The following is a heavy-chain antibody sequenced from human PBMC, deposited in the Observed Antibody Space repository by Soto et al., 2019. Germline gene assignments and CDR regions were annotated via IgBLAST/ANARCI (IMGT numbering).Heavy chain of an antibody. D-gene: IGHD3-10*01. V-gene: IGHV3-72*01. CDR1: GFTFRDHY. CDR2: SRNKDHSYST. J-gene: IGHJ4*02. CDR3: VRGYRGFDK. Sequence: EVQLVESGGGLVQPGGSLRLSCAVSGFTFRDHYMDWVRQAPGEGLEWVGRSRNKDHSYSTEYAASVRGRFTISRDDSEDSLFLHMNSLKAEDTAVYYCVRGYRGFDKWGQGTLVTVSS.